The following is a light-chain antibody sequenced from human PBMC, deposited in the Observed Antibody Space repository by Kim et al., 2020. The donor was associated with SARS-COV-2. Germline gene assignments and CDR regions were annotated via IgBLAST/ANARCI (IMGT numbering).Light chain of an antibody. CDR3: QAWDSSPV. V-gene: IGLV3-1*01. CDR1: RLGEKY. Sequence: VSVSPGQRATITCSGDRLGEKYASWYQHKSGQSPVMVIYQDVKRPSGVPERFSGSNSGNTATLTISGTQAVDEADYYCQAWDSSPVFGGGTKLTVL. CDR2: QDV. J-gene: IGLJ2*01.